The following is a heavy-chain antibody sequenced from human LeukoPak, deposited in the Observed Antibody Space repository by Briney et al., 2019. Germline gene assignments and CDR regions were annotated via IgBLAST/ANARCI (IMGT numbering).Heavy chain of an antibody. D-gene: IGHD3-10*01. CDR1: GGSISSGSYY. J-gene: IGHJ5*02. V-gene: IGHV4-61*02. Sequence: SETLSLTCTVSGGSISSGSYYWSWIRQPAGKGLEWIGRIYTSGSTNYNPSLKSRVTISVDTSKNQFSLKLSSVTAADTAVYYCARARLGFGELGFDPWGQGTLVTVSS. CDR3: ARARLGFGELGFDP. CDR2: IYTSGST.